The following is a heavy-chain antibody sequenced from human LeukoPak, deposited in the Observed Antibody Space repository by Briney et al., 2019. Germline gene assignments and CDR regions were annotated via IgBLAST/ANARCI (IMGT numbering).Heavy chain of an antibody. D-gene: IGHD3-10*01. J-gene: IGHJ4*02. CDR1: GGSISSSSHY. Sequence: SETLSLTCTVSGGSISSSSHYWGWIRQPPGKGLEWVGSNSGITYYNPSLRSRVTISVDTSKNQFSLKLSSVTAADTAVYYCARQNTMVRGVIYFDYWGQGTLVTVSS. V-gene: IGHV4-39*01. CDR2: NSGIT. CDR3: ARQNTMVRGVIYFDY.